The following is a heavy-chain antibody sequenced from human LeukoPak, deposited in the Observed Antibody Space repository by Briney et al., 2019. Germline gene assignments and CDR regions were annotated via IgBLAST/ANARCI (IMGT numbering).Heavy chain of an antibody. CDR2: ITSDGSST. J-gene: IGHJ6*02. CDR1: GFXFSSYW. D-gene: IGHD3-10*01. Sequence: GGSLRLSCAASGFXFSSYWIYWVREVPGKGLVWVSDITSDGSSTSYADSVTGRFTISRDNAKNTVYLQMNSLSAEDTAVYYCARDWYSGSGIYLYWGQGTTVTVSS. CDR3: ARDWYSGSGIYLY. V-gene: IGHV3-74*01.